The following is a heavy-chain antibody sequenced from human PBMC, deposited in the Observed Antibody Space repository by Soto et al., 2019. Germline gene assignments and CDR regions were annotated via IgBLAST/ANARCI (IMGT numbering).Heavy chain of an antibody. D-gene: IGHD4-17*01. J-gene: IGHJ6*02. CDR1: GFTFSSYS. CDR3: ARADGDFYYYYYGMDV. Sequence: EVQLVESGGGLVKPGGSLRLSCAASGFTFSSYSMNWVRQAPGKGLEWVSSISSSSSYIYYADSVKGRFTISRDNAKNSLYLQMNSLRAEDTAVYYCARADGDFYYYYYGMDVWGQGTTVTVSS. V-gene: IGHV3-21*01. CDR2: ISSSSSYI.